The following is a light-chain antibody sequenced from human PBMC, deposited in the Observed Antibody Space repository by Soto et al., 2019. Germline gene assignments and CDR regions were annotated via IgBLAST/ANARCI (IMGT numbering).Light chain of an antibody. Sequence: DIQMTQSPSSLSASVGDRVTITCQTSQGINTYLNWYQQKSGKPPKLLIYDASNLETGVPSRFSESGSGTDFSFTISSLQPEDIATYHCQQYDSIPSTFGQGTKLEIK. CDR3: QQYDSIPST. CDR1: QGINTY. CDR2: DAS. V-gene: IGKV1-33*01. J-gene: IGKJ2*01.